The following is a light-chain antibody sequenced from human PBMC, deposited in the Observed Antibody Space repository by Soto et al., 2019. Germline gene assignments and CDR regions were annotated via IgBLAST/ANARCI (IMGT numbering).Light chain of an antibody. Sequence: DIQMTQSPSSVSASVGDRVTITCRASQGISNWLAWYQQQPGKAPKLLIYGASSLQSGVTSRFGCGATGTHFTLIISSLQPEDFATYYCQQTNTFLPLSFGGGTNVEI. CDR2: GAS. V-gene: IGKV1-12*01. J-gene: IGKJ4*01. CDR3: QQTNTFLPLS. CDR1: QGISNW.